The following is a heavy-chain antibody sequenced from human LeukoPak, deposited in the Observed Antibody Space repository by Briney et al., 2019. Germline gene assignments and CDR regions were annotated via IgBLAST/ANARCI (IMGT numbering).Heavy chain of an antibody. CDR2: ISAYNGNT. D-gene: IGHD1-26*01. CDR3: SRYGGGSYYGYYFDY. Sequence: ASVKVSCKASGYTFTSYGISWVRQAPGQGLEWMGWISAYNGNTNYAQKLQGRVTMTTDTSTSTAYMGLRSLRSDDTAVYYCSRYGGGSYYGYYFDYWGQGTLVTDSS. V-gene: IGHV1-18*01. CDR1: GYTFTSYG. J-gene: IGHJ4*02.